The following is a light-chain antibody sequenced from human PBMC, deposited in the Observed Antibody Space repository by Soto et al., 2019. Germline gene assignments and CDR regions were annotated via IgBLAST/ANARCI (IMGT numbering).Light chain of an antibody. V-gene: IGLV1-44*01. CDR1: SSNIGTYS. CDR2: TNH. J-gene: IGLJ2*01. CDR3: ASLDDSLNGVV. Sequence: QSVLTQPPSASGTPGQRVTISCSGSSSNIGTYSVNWYHQLPGAAPKLLIYTNHQRPSGVPDRFSGSKSGTSASLAIRGLQSGDEANYYCASLDDSLNGVVFGVGTKLTVL.